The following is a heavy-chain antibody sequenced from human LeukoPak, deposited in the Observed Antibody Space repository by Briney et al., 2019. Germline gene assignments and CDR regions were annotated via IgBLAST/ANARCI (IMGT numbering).Heavy chain of an antibody. J-gene: IGHJ4*02. Sequence: ASVTVSCKASGYTFTSYDINWVRQAPGQGLEWMGWMNPNSGNTGYAQKFQGRVTMTRNTSISTAYMELSSLRSEDTAVYYCARENRDSSSWYVWGQGTLVTVSS. CDR2: MNPNSGNT. V-gene: IGHV1-8*01. CDR1: GYTFTSYD. D-gene: IGHD6-13*01. CDR3: ARENRDSSSWYV.